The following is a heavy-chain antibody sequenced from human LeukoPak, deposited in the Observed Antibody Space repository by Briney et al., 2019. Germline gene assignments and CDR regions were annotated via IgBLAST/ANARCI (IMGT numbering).Heavy chain of an antibody. J-gene: IGHJ4*02. D-gene: IGHD4-11*01. CDR3: ARDRDYSNTERGFDY. CDR1: GYTFTDYY. Sequence: ASVKVSCKTSGYTFTDYYIHWVRQAPGQGLEWMGWINPNSGETKSAQKFQGRVTMTGDTSISTAYMELSRGTSDDTAVYYCARDRDYSNTERGFDYWGQGTLVTVSS. CDR2: INPNSGET. V-gene: IGHV1-2*02.